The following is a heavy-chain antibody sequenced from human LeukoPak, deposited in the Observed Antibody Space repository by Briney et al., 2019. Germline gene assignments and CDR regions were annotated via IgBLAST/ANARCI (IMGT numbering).Heavy chain of an antibody. CDR3: ARLRSSSPVQVH. J-gene: IGHJ4*02. CDR1: GFTVSSNY. D-gene: IGHD6-6*01. Sequence: GGSLRLSCAASGFTVSSNYMSWVRQAPGKGLEWVSVISFDGTTYYADSVKGRFSISRDNSKNTLYLQMNSLRAEDTAVYYCARLRSSSPVQVHWGQGTLVTVSS. CDR2: ISFDGTT. V-gene: IGHV3-66*01.